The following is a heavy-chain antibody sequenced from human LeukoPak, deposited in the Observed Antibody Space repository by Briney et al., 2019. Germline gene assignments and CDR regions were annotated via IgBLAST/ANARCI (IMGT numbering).Heavy chain of an antibody. CDR1: GFTFSSYW. V-gene: IGHV3-7*05. J-gene: IGHJ4*02. CDR2: INQDGSEK. CDR3: AIYCSGGSCFRN. Sequence: QPRGSLRLSCAASGFTFSSYWMSWVRQTPGKGLEWVANINQDGSEKYYVDSVKGRFTISRDNAKNSLYLQMNSLRAEDTAVYYCAIYCSGGSCFRNWGQGTLVAVSS. D-gene: IGHD2-15*01.